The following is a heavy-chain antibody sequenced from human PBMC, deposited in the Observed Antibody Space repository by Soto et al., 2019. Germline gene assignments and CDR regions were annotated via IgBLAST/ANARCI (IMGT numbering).Heavy chain of an antibody. Sequence: QVQLVQSGGGAVLPGNSLRLSCAASGFPFSWAGMHWLRQTPGKGLAWVAVVSGDGRDIEYAESVRGRFSISRDNPKRTPYVHMKTLGVEDTAIYYCARGLNNAAGRAFDVWGEWTQVIVSS. D-gene: IGHD3-10*01. J-gene: IGHJ3*01. CDR1: GFPFSWAG. CDR3: ARGLNNAAGRAFDV. V-gene: IGHV3-33*01. CDR2: VSGDGRDI.